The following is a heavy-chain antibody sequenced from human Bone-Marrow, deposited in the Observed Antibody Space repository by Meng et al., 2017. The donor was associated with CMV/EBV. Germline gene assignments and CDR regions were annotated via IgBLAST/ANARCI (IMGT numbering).Heavy chain of an antibody. J-gene: IGHJ5*02. Sequence: SETLSLTCAAYGGSFSGYYWSRIRQPPGKGLEWIGEINHSGSTNYNPSLKSRVTISVDTSKNQFSLKLSSVTAADTAVYYCARSFIAVADRFDPWGQGTLVTVSS. CDR2: INHSGST. D-gene: IGHD6-13*01. V-gene: IGHV4-34*01. CDR3: ARSFIAVADRFDP. CDR1: GGSFSGYY.